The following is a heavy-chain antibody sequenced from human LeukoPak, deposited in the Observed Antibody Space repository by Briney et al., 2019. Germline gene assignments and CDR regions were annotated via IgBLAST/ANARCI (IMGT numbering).Heavy chain of an antibody. CDR3: ARVQGSGLFRWY. V-gene: IGHV3-7*02. CDR2: TNQDGSDK. CDR1: GFTFSHYW. Sequence: GGSLRLSCAASGFTFSHYWMTWVRQAPGKGLEWVANTNQDGSDKYYVDSVKGRFTISRDNSKNTLYLQMNSLRAEDTGVYYCARVQGSGLFRWYWGQGTLVTVSS. D-gene: IGHD2-15*01. J-gene: IGHJ4*02.